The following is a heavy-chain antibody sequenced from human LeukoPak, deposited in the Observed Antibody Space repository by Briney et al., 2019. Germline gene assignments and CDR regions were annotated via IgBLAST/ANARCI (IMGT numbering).Heavy chain of an antibody. CDR3: ARAETVWASDYDNNGYYDY. J-gene: IGHJ4*02. CDR2: INTNTGSP. CDR1: GYPFTTYT. Sequence: SVKXSCKASGYPFTTYTMNWVRQAPGQGLEWMGWINTNTGSPTYAQAFTGRFVFSLDTSVSTAFLQINSLRAEDTAVYFCARAETVWASDYDNNGYYDYWGQGTLVTVSS. D-gene: IGHD3-22*01. V-gene: IGHV7-4-1*02.